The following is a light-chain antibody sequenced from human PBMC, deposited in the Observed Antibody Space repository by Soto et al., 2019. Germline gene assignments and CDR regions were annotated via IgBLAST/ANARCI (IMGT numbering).Light chain of an antibody. CDR3: QQANSFPRT. Sequence: DIQMTQSPSSVSASVGDRVTMTCRASQGISSWLVWYQQKPGKAPKLLIYAASSLQSGVPSRFSGSGSGTDFTLTISGLQPEDLATYYCQQANSFPRTVGQGTKV. J-gene: IGKJ1*01. CDR2: AAS. CDR1: QGISSW. V-gene: IGKV1-12*01.